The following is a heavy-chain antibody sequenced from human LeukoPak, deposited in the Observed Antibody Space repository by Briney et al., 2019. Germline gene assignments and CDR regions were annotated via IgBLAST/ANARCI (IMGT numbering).Heavy chain of an antibody. CDR1: GFTFDDYA. D-gene: IGHD3-22*01. J-gene: IGHJ1*01. CDR2: ISGSGGST. CDR3: AVYYYDSSGYSPPPEYFQH. Sequence: PGGSLRLSCAASGFTFDDYAMHWVRQAPGKGLEWVSAISGSGGSTYYADSVKGRFTISRDNSKNTLYLQMNSLRAEDTAVYYCAVYYYDSSGYSPPPEYFQHWGQGTLVTVSS. V-gene: IGHV3-23*01.